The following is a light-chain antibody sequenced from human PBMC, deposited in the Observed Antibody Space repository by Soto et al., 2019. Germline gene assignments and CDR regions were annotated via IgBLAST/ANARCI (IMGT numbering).Light chain of an antibody. V-gene: IGKV1-5*01. J-gene: IGKJ2*01. CDR2: DAS. Sequence: DIQMTQSPSTLSASVGDRVTITCRASQSISSWLAWCQQKPGKAPKVLIYDASSLQSGVPSRFSVSGSGTEFTVTIGSLEPDAVAPCYCQLYISYSSFTFGHGTKLEIK. CDR1: QSISSW. CDR3: QLYISYSSFT.